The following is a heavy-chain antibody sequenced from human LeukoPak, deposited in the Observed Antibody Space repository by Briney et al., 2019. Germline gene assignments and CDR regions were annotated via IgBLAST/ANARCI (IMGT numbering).Heavy chain of an antibody. J-gene: IGHJ3*02. Sequence: SETLSLTCAVYGGSFSGYYWSWIRQPPGKGLEWIGEINHSGSTNYNPSLKSRVTISVDTSKNQFSLKLSSVTAADTAVYYCASPRGSGYAFDIWGQGTMVTVSS. D-gene: IGHD3-22*01. CDR1: GGSFSGYY. V-gene: IGHV4-34*01. CDR2: INHSGST. CDR3: ASPRGSGYAFDI.